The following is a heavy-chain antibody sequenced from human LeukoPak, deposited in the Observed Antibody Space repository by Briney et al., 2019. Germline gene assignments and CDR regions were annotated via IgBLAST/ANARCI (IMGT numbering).Heavy chain of an antibody. CDR2: INAGNGNT. CDR1: GYTFTSYA. D-gene: IGHD3-10*01. Sequence: ASVKVSCKASGYTFTSYAMHWVRQAPGQRLEWMGWINAGNGNTKYSQKFQGRVTITRDTSASTAYMELSSLRSEDTAVYYCARVVRRFGESFGYWGQGTLVTVSS. J-gene: IGHJ4*02. CDR3: ARVVRRFGESFGY. V-gene: IGHV1-3*01.